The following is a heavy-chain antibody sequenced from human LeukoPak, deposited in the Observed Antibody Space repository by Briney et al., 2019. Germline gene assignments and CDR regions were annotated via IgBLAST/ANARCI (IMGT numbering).Heavy chain of an antibody. CDR1: GGYISSYY. D-gene: IGHD4-17*01. CDR3: ARVNGDYGDYALDY. Sequence: SSETLSLTCTVSGGYISSYYWSWIRQPPGKGLEWIGYIYYSGSTNYNPSLKSRVTISVDTSKNQFSLKLSSVTAADTAVYYCARVNGDYGDYALDYWGQGTLVTVSS. J-gene: IGHJ4*02. CDR2: IYYSGST. V-gene: IGHV4-59*01.